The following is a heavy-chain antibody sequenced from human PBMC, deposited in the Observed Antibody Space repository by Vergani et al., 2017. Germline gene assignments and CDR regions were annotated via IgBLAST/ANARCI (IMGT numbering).Heavy chain of an antibody. CDR1: GTSISGSSDY. V-gene: IGHV4-39*01. CDR2: IFYTGTS. J-gene: IGHJ1*01. Sequence: QLQLQESGPGLLKPSETLSLTCSVSGTSISGSSDYWGWIRQPPGKGLEWIGSIFYTGTSYYNPSLESRATNSVDTSKNQFSLKLKSVTAADTAVYYCTRHGRSGWAGYFQHWDQGTLVTASS. CDR3: TRHGRSGWAGYFQH. D-gene: IGHD6-19*01.